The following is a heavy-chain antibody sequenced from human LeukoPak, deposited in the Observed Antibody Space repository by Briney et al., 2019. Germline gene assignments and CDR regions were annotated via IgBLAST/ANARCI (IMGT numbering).Heavy chain of an antibody. CDR3: ARDLYSSSWYEMGY. D-gene: IGHD6-13*01. V-gene: IGHV3-48*03. CDR1: GFTFSSYA. Sequence: PGGSLRLSCAASGFTFSSYAMHWVRQAPGKGLEWVSYISTSGSTIYFADSVQGRFTISRDNAKNSLYLQMNSLRAEGTAVYYCARDLYSSSWYEMGYWGQGTLVAVSS. CDR2: ISTSGSTI. J-gene: IGHJ4*02.